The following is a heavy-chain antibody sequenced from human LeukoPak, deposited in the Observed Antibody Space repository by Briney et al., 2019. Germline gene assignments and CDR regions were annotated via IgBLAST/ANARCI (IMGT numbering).Heavy chain of an antibody. CDR2: IFPSGGEI. CDR1: GFTFISYS. Sequence: PGGSLRLSCAASGFTSGFTFISYSMNWVRQPPGKGLEWVSSIFPSGGEIHYADSVRGRFTISRDNSKSTLSLQMNSLRAEDTAIYYCATYRQVLLPFESWGQGTLVTVSS. J-gene: IGHJ4*02. CDR3: ATYRQVLLPFES. D-gene: IGHD2-8*02. V-gene: IGHV3-21*04.